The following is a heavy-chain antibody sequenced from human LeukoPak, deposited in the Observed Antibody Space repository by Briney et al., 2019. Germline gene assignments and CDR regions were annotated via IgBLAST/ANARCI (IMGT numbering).Heavy chain of an antibody. J-gene: IGHJ4*02. CDR1: GFTFSSYG. D-gene: IGHD4-17*01. CDR3: AKKSGPTY. CDR2: ISYDGSNK. V-gene: IGHV3-30*18. Sequence: GRSLRLSCAASGFTFSSYGMHWVRQAPGKGLEWVAVISYDGSNKYYADSVKGRFTISRDNSQNTLYLQMNSLRAEDTAVYYCAKKSGPTYWGQGTLVTVSS.